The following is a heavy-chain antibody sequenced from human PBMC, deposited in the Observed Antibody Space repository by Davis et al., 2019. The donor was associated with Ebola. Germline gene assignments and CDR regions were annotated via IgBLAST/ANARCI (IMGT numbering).Heavy chain of an antibody. CDR2: ISVRSIT. V-gene: IGHV3-23*01. CDR3: AKVHPPTTVTTGWFDP. J-gene: IGHJ5*02. Sequence: GEFLKTSCAASGLISSSYAMSWVRQAPGKGLEWVSSISVRSITYHADSVKGRFTISRDNSKNTLYLQMNSLRAEDTAVYYCAKVHPPTTVTTGWFDPWGQGTLVTVSS. D-gene: IGHD4-17*01. CDR1: GLISSSYA.